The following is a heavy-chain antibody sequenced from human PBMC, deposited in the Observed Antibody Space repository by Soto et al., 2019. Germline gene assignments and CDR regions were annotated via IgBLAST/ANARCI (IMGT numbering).Heavy chain of an antibody. CDR2: IIPFFGTA. CDR1: GGTVTNYA. Sequence: QVQLVQSGAEVKKPGSSVTVSCKASGGTVTNYAISWVRQAPGQGREWMGGIIPFFGTANYAQKFQGKVTITADKSTNTAYMELPSLRSENSAVYYCAWGLSVAGTCGYYCYGMDVWGQATTVTVSS. V-gene: IGHV1-69*06. D-gene: IGHD6-19*01. CDR3: AWGLSVAGTCGYYCYGMDV. J-gene: IGHJ6*02.